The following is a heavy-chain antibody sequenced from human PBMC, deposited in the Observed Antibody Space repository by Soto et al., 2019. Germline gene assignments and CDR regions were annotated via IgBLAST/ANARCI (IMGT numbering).Heavy chain of an antibody. CDR1: GGSFSGYY. CDR3: AREQGGTLGYCSGGSCYSTIDY. CDR2: INHSGST. J-gene: IGHJ4*02. Sequence: QVQLQQWGAGLLKPSETLSLTCAVYGGSFSGYYWSWIRQPPGKGLEWIGEINHSGSTNYNPSLKGRVTISVDTSKNQFSLKLSSVTAADTAVYYCAREQGGTLGYCSGGSCYSTIDYWGQGTLVTVSS. V-gene: IGHV4-34*01. D-gene: IGHD2-15*01.